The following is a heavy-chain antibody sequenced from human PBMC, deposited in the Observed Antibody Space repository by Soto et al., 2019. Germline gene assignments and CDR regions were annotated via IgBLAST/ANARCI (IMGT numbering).Heavy chain of an antibody. CDR1: GFTFSSYW. J-gene: IGHJ4*02. Sequence: VQLVESGGGLVQPGGSLRLSCAASGFTFSSYWMHWVRKVPGKGLVWVSRINSDESRTNYADAVKGRFTISSDNAKNTLYRQMNSLRAEDTAVYYCAIVYCGGDCSPFDYWGQGTLVTVSS. CDR3: AIVYCGGDCSPFDY. V-gene: IGHV3-74*01. D-gene: IGHD2-21*02. CDR2: INSDESRT.